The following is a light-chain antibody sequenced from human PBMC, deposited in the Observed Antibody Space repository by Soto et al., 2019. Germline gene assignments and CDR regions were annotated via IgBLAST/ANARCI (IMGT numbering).Light chain of an antibody. J-gene: IGKJ5*01. CDR2: GAS. Sequence: ERVMTQSPATLSVSPGESATLYCRASQSVGSNLAWYQQRPGQAPRLLIYGASTRATGIPARFSGSGSGTEFTLTISSLQSEDFAVYFCQQYDNWPITFGQGTRLEIK. CDR1: QSVGSN. V-gene: IGKV3-15*01. CDR3: QQYDNWPIT.